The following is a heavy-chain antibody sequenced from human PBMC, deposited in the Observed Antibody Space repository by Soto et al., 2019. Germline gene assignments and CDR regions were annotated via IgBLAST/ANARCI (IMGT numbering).Heavy chain of an antibody. J-gene: IGHJ3*02. Sequence: QVQLVQSGAEVKKPGSSVKVSCKASGGAFSSYAISWVRQAPGQGLEWMGGIIPIFGTANYAQKFQGRVTITADESTSTAYMELSSLRSEDTAVYYCARDRGERWLPYDAFDIWGQGTMVTVSS. V-gene: IGHV1-69*01. CDR2: IIPIFGTA. CDR1: GGAFSSYA. D-gene: IGHD5-12*01. CDR3: ARDRGERWLPYDAFDI.